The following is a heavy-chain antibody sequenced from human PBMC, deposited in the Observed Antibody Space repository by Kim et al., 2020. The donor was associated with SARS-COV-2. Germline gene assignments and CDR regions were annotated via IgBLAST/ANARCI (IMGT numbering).Heavy chain of an antibody. J-gene: IGHJ4*02. CDR3: ARGDDSSGYYYYYFDY. Sequence: SVKVSCKASGGTFSSYAISWVRQAPGQGLEWMGGIIPIFGTANYAQKFQGRVTITADESTSTAYMELSSLRSEDTAVYYCARGDDSSGYYYYYFDYWGQGTLVTVSS. V-gene: IGHV1-69*13. CDR2: IIPIFGTA. D-gene: IGHD3-22*01. CDR1: GGTFSSYA.